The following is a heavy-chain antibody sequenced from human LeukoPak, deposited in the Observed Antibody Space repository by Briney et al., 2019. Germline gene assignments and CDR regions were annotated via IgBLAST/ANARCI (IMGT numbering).Heavy chain of an antibody. CDR1: GFTFSSYS. Sequence: PGGSLRLSCAASGFTFSSYSMNWVRQAPGKGLEWVSSISSSSSYIYYADSVKVRFTISRDNAKNSLYLQMNSLRAEDTAVYYCARGAAAAVLYCYWGQGTLVTVSS. CDR3: ARGAAAAVLYCY. CDR2: ISSSSSYI. V-gene: IGHV3-21*01. J-gene: IGHJ4*02. D-gene: IGHD2-15*01.